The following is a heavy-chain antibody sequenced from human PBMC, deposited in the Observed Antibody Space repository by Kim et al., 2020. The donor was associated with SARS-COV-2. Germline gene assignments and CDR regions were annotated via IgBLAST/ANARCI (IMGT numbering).Heavy chain of an antibody. Sequence: GVSLRLSCAVSGFTFSSYAMHWVRQAPGKGLEWVAVISYDGSNKYYADSVKGRFTISRDNSKNTLYLQMNSLRAEDTAVYYCARDRIDIVVVVAATDAF. CDR2: ISYDGSNK. CDR1: GFTFSSYA. J-gene: IGHJ3*01. D-gene: IGHD2-15*01. V-gene: IGHV3-30*04. CDR3: ARDRIDIVVVVAATDAF.